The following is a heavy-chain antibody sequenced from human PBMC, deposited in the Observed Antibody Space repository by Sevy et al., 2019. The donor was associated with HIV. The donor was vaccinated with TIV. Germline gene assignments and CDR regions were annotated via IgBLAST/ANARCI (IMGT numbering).Heavy chain of an antibody. CDR3: AHETFGRFES. Sequence: GESLKISCAASGFTFSANWMNWVRQAPGKGLAWVANIKGDGSDKHYVDSVEGRFTISRDNAKNLLYLQMNSLRVEDTAVYYCAHETFGRFESWGQRTLVTVSS. CDR2: IKGDGSDK. V-gene: IGHV3-7*01. J-gene: IGHJ4*02. D-gene: IGHD3-16*01. CDR1: GFTFSANW.